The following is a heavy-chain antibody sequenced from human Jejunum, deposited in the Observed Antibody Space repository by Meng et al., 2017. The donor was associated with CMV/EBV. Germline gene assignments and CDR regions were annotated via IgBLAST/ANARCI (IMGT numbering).Heavy chain of an antibody. CDR3: ATAGNYRLDT. J-gene: IGHJ4*02. D-gene: IGHD5-24*01. V-gene: IGHV3-15*05. CDR1: GFKFSDAW. CDR2: IKSKASGGTI. Sequence: AASGFKFSDAWMSWVRQAPGKGLEWVGRIKSKASGGTIHYAETVKGRFTLSRDDSKNTVFLQMNGLRADDTAVYYCATAGNYRLDTWGQGTLVTVSS.